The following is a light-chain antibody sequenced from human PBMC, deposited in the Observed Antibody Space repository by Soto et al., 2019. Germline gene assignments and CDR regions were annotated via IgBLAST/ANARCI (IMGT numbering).Light chain of an antibody. Sequence: QSVLTQPASVSGSPGQSITISCTGTSNNVGRFNLVSWYQQVPGKAPKLMIYDVNKRPSGVSNRLSASKSGNTASLTISGLQAEDEADYYCCSYAGNSTLLFGGGTKLTVL. V-gene: IGLV2-23*02. CDR2: DVN. J-gene: IGLJ2*01. CDR3: CSYAGNSTLL. CDR1: SNNVGRFNL.